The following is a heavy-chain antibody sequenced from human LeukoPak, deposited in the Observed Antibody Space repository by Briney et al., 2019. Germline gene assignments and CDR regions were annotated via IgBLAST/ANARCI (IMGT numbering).Heavy chain of an antibody. D-gene: IGHD5-24*01. V-gene: IGHV1-46*01. CDR3: ARVRDGYNDAFDI. CDR2: FNPSAGRT. CDR1: GYTFTSYY. J-gene: IGHJ3*02. Sequence: ASVKVSCKASGYTFTSYYMHWVRQAPGQGLEWMGVFNPSAGRTSYAQKFQGRVAMTRDTSTSTVYMELSSLRSEDTAVYYCARVRDGYNDAFDIWGQGTMVTVSS.